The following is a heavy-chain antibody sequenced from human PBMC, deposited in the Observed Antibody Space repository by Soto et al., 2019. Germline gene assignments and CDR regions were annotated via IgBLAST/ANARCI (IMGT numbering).Heavy chain of an antibody. J-gene: IGHJ2*01. CDR2: IYSTGST. CDR1: GGSISNYY. Sequence: QVHLQESGPGLVKPSETLSITCSVSGGSISNYYWSWIRQPAGKRLEWIGRIYSTGSTNHNPSLKSRVTMSLDTSQKQISLQLTSVTAADTAVYYCAREAFSGGVWSFDLWGRGTLVTVSS. CDR3: AREAFSGGVWSFDL. D-gene: IGHD2-15*01. V-gene: IGHV4-4*07.